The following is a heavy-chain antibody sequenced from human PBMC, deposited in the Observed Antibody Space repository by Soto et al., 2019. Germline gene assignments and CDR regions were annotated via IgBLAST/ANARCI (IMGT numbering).Heavy chain of an antibody. CDR3: GRDQVITIFGVHSLYYTAMFV. V-gene: IGHV1-18*01. D-gene: IGHD3-3*01. CDR1: GYTFSNSG. J-gene: IGHJ6*02. CDR2: INSDNGNT. Sequence: ASVKVSCKASGYTFSNSGISWVRQAPGQGLEWLGWINSDNGNTNYAQHLQGRVTLTTDTSTSTAYMDLRSLRSDDTAVYYCGRDQVITIFGVHSLYYTAMFVWAPGT.